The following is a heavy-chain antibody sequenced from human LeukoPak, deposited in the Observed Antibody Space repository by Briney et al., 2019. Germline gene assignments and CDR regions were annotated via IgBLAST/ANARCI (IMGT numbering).Heavy chain of an antibody. CDR3: ARAPGTTFDY. D-gene: IGHD4-17*01. J-gene: IGHJ4*01. CDR1: GGSFSSSSYY. Sequence: SETLSLTCTVSGGSFSSSSYYWGWIRQPPGKGLEWIGSINYSGNTYYNPSLKSRVTISVDTSKNQFSLKLTSVTAADTAVYYCARAPGTTFDYWGHGNMVTVSS. CDR2: INYSGNT. V-gene: IGHV4-39*01.